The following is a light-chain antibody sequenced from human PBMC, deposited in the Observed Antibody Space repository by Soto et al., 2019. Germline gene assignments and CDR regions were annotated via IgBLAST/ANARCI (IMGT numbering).Light chain of an antibody. Sequence: IRMPRSLSTLPASEGAGVTITSRAVKGIKTWLAWYQQKPGKAPKLQIYKASTLQTGVPSRFSGSGSGTEFTLTISSLQPDDYATYYCQQYNSYPYTFGQGTRVEIK. CDR2: KAS. CDR3: QQYNSYPYT. J-gene: IGKJ2*01. CDR1: KGIKTW. V-gene: IGKV1-5*03.